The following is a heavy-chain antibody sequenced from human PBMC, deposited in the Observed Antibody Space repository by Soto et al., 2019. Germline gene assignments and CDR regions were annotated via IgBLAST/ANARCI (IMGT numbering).Heavy chain of an antibody. V-gene: IGHV3-23*01. CDR2: ISGSGGST. CDR1: GFTFSSYA. D-gene: IGHD2-2*01. Sequence: PGGSLRLSCAASGFTFSSYAMSWVRQAPGKGLEWVSAISGSGGSTYYADSVKGRFTISRDNSKNTLYLQMNSLRAEDTAVYYCAKTVVVVPAASPPIFDYWGQGTLVTVSS. CDR3: AKTVVVVPAASPPIFDY. J-gene: IGHJ4*02.